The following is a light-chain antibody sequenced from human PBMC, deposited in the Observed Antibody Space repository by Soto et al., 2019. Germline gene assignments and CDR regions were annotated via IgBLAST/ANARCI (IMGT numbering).Light chain of an antibody. J-gene: IGLJ3*02. V-gene: IGLV3-21*02. CDR1: SIGSKS. CDR3: QVWDSSSNHWV. Sequence: SYELTQPPSVSVAPGQTARITCGGNSIGSKSVHWYQQKPGLAPVLVVYDDSDRPSGIPERLSGSNSGNTATLTISRVEGGDEADYHCQVWDSSSNHWVFGGGTKLTVL. CDR2: DDS.